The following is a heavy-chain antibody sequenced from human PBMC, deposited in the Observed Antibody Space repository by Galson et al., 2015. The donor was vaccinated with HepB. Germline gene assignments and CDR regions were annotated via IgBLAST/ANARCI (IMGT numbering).Heavy chain of an antibody. D-gene: IGHD1-26*01. CDR3: ARVGPGIGAILQLDN. V-gene: IGHV7-4-1*02. CDR2: INTNTGDP. J-gene: IGHJ4*02. CDR1: GYSFGTYA. Sequence: SVKVSCKASGYSFGTYAMSWVRQAPGQGLEWMGWINTNTGDPTYAQGFRGRFVFSLATSVSTAYLQINSLKAGDTAVYYCARVGPGIGAILQLDNWGQGTLVTVSS.